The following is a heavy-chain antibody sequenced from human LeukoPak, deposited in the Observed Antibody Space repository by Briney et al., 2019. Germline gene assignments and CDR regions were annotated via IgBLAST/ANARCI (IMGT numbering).Heavy chain of an antibody. CDR3: VKASPGGGHFEY. CDR1: GFTFSSYA. V-gene: IGHV3-23*01. J-gene: IGHJ4*02. Sequence: PGGSLRLSCAASGFTFSSYAMSWFRQAPGKGLEWVSGISGSGGSTSCADSVRGRFTISRDNSKNTLYVQMNSLRAEDTAVYYCVKASPGGGHFEYWGPGALVTVSS. CDR2: ISGSGGST.